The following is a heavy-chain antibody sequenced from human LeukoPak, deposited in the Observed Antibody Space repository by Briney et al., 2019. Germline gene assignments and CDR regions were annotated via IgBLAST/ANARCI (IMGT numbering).Heavy chain of an antibody. CDR3: AKQLGYCSDGSCYFPY. V-gene: IGHV3-30*04. J-gene: IGHJ4*02. CDR1: GFTFSTYV. D-gene: IGHD2-15*01. Sequence: GGSLRLSCVGSGFTFSTYVIHWVRQAPGKGLEWVAVVSFQPNVQYYADSAKGRFTISRDNSESALCLQMNSLRAEDTAVYYCAKQLGYCSDGSCYFPYWGQGTLVTVSS. CDR2: VSFQPNVQ.